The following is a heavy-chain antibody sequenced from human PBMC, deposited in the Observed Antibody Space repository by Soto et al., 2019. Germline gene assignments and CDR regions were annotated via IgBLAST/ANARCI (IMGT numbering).Heavy chain of an antibody. Sequence: GGSLRLSCAASGFTFSSYAMHWVRQAPGKGLEWVAVISYDGSNKYYADSVKGRFTISRDNSKNTLYLQMNSLRAEDTAVYYCARAGAYYDFWSGMSYGLYYGMDVWGQGTTVTV. V-gene: IGHV3-30-3*01. D-gene: IGHD3-3*01. CDR3: ARAGAYYDFWSGMSYGLYYGMDV. J-gene: IGHJ6*02. CDR2: ISYDGSNK. CDR1: GFTFSSYA.